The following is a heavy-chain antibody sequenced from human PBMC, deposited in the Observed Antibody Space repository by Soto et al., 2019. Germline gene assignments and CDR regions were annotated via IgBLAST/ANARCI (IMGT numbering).Heavy chain of an antibody. CDR2: IYYSGST. J-gene: IGHJ4*02. V-gene: IGHV4-39*01. CDR3: ARRGLRLGELSPHDY. Sequence: SETLSLTCAVSGASVSSRSHYWGWLRQPPGKGLEWIGSIYYSGSTYYNPALKSRVTISVDTSNNQFSLKLSSVTAADTAVYYCARRGLRLGELSPHDYWGQGTLVTVSS. D-gene: IGHD3-16*02. CDR1: GASVSSRSHY.